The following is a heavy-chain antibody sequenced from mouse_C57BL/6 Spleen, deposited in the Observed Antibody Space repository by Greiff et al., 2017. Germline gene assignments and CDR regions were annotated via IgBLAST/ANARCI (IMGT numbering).Heavy chain of an antibody. D-gene: IGHD2-5*01. V-gene: IGHV1-7*01. CDR3: ARERDSNYGGWFAY. Sequence: QVHVKQSGAELAKPGASVKLSCKASGYTFTSYWMHWVKQRPGQGLEWIGYINPSSGYTKYNQKFKDKATLTADKSSSTAYMQLSSLTYEDSAVYYCARERDSNYGGWFAYWGQGTLVTVSA. CDR1: GYTFTSYW. CDR2: INPSSGYT. J-gene: IGHJ3*01.